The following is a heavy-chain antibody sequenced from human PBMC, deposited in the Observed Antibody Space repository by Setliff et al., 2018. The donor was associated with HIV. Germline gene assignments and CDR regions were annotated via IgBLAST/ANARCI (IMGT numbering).Heavy chain of an antibody. CDR1: GYTFTGYY. CDR3: ATEGDRVWGTYRRAQPFDF. J-gene: IGHJ4*02. D-gene: IGHD3-16*02. CDR2: INPNSGGT. Sequence: ASVKVSCKASGYTFTGYYMHWVRQAPGQGLEWMGWINPNSGGTNYAQKFQGRVTMTRDTSISTAYMELSSLTSGDTALYFCATEGDRVWGTYRRAQPFDFWGQGTLVTVSS. V-gene: IGHV1-2*02.